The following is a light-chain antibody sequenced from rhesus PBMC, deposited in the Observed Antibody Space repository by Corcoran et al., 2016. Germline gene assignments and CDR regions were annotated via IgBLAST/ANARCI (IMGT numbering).Light chain of an antibody. V-gene: IGKV1-22*01. CDR2: KAS. Sequence: DIQMTQSPSSLSASVGDTVTITCRASQSISNWLAWYQQQPGKAPKLLIYKASSLQSGVPSRFSGSGSGTDFTLTISRLQSEDFATYYCQQYTTSPPWTFGQGTKVEI. J-gene: IGKJ1*01. CDR3: QQYTTSPPWT. CDR1: QSISNW.